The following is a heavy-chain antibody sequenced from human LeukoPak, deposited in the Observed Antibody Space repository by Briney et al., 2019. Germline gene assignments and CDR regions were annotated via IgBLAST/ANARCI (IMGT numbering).Heavy chain of an antibody. D-gene: IGHD3-22*01. J-gene: IGHJ4*02. CDR1: GFTFSSYA. V-gene: IGHV3-30*04. CDR3: AREYYYDSSGSDLGDY. Sequence: GGSLRLSCAASGFTFSSYAMHWVRQAPGKGLEWVAVISYDGSNKYYADSVKGRFTISRDNSKNTLYLQMNSLRAEDTAVYYCAREYYYDSSGSDLGDYWGQGTLVTVSS. CDR2: ISYDGSNK.